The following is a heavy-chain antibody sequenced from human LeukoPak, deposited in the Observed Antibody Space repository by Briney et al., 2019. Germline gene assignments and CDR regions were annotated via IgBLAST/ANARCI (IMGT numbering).Heavy chain of an antibody. V-gene: IGHV4-38-2*01. J-gene: IGHJ5*02. CDR3: ARNTAEVVTAKWFDP. Sequence: SETLSLTCAVSGYSISSDNYWGWIRQPPGKGLEWIGSIYHSGSTHYNPSLKSRVTISVDTSKNQFSLKLSSVTAADTAVYYCARNTAEVVTAKWFDPWGQGTLVTVSS. D-gene: IGHD2-21*02. CDR2: IYHSGST. CDR1: GYSISSDNY.